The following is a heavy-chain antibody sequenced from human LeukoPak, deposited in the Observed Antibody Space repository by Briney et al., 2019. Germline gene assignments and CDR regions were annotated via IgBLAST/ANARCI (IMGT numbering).Heavy chain of an antibody. CDR3: TREDRPYCPFAY. CDR2: TAHDGTT. Sequence: PSETLSLTCGVSGGSIDITNYWSWVRQAPGKGLELIGETAHDGTTNYNPSLRSRVAMSFDRPNNQFSLSLTSVTAADTAVYYCTREDRPYCPFAYWGQGVLVTVSS. D-gene: IGHD1-26*01. J-gene: IGHJ4*02. V-gene: IGHV4-4*02. CDR1: GGSIDITNY.